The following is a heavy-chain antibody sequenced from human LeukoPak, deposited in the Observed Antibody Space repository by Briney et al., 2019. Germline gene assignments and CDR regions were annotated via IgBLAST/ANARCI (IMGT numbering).Heavy chain of an antibody. CDR2: IWYDGSTK. CDR1: GFTFNTHG. J-gene: IGHJ4*02. V-gene: IGHV3-33*01. Sequence: GRSPRLSCAASGFTFNTHGMHWVRQAPGKGLEWVALIWYDGSTKYYADSVKGRFTISRDNSKNTLYLQMNSLRAEDTAVYYCARDSYDILTGYYSGPDYWGQGTLVTVSS. D-gene: IGHD3-9*01. CDR3: ARDSYDILTGYYSGPDY.